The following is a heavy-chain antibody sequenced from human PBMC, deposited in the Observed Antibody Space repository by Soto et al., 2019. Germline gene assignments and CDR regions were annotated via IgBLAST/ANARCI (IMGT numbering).Heavy chain of an antibody. CDR3: ALRVVAVQPNDAFDI. V-gene: IGHV1-69*02. CDR2: IIPILGIA. D-gene: IGHD2-15*01. CDR1: GGTFGSYT. Sequence: QVQLVESGAEVKKPGSSVKVSWKASGGTFGSYTISWVRQAPGQGLEWMGRIIPILGIANYAQKFQGRVTITADKSTSTAYMELSSLRSEDTAVYYCALRVVAVQPNDAFDIWGQGTMVTVSS. J-gene: IGHJ3*02.